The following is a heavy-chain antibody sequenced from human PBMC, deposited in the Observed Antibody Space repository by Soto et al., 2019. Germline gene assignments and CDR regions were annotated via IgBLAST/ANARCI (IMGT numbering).Heavy chain of an antibody. CDR1: GGTFSSYA. Sequence: QVQLVQSGAEVKKPGSSVKVSCKASGGTFSSYAISWVRQAPGQGLEWMGGIIPIFGTANYAQKFQGRVTITADESTSTAYMELSSMRSEATAVYYCARDPRRSGSGSSSNWFDPWGQGTLVTVSS. V-gene: IGHV1-69*01. J-gene: IGHJ5*02. D-gene: IGHD3-10*01. CDR3: ARDPRRSGSGSSSNWFDP. CDR2: IIPIFGTA.